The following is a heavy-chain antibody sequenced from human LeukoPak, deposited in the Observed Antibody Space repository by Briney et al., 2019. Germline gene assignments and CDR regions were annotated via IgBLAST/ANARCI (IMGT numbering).Heavy chain of an antibody. Sequence: GGSLRLSCAASGSNFSSYEMKCVRQAPGKGLEWISYISRLGGSIYYTDSVQGRFPVSRDNAKNSLYLQMNRLRAEDTAIYYCATRSSNSPFFAHYWGPATLVTVSS. CDR3: ATRSSNSPFFAHY. D-gene: IGHD4-11*01. CDR1: GSNFSSYE. V-gene: IGHV3-48*03. J-gene: IGHJ4*02. CDR2: ISRLGGSI.